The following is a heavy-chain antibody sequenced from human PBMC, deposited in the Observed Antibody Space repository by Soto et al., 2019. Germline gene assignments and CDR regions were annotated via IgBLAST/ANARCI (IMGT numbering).Heavy chain of an antibody. CDR1: GFTVSSYA. CDR3: ARLPIVVVQAAAERDY. D-gene: IGHD2-2*01. Sequence: GGSLRLSCAAYGFTVSSYAMHWVRQTPGKGLEWVAVISYDGSNKYYADSVKGRFTISRDNSKNTLYLQMNSLRAEDTAVYYCARLPIVVVQAAAERDYWGQGTLVTVSS. V-gene: IGHV3-30-3*01. J-gene: IGHJ4*02. CDR2: ISYDGSNK.